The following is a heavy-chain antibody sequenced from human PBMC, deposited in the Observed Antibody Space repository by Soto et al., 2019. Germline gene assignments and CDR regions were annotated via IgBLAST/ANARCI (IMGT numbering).Heavy chain of an antibody. CDR1: GFTFSGSW. V-gene: IGHV3-74*01. CDR2: INGDGSGT. Sequence: EVQLVESGGGLVQPGGSLRLSCAASGFTFSGSWMHWVRQAPGKGLVWVSRINGDGSGTSYADFVKGRFTISRDDAKNTLFLKMTGLRAEDTGVYYWAGGIFGWGTANHSWGQGTLVTVSS. J-gene: IGHJ4*02. CDR3: AGGIFGWGTANHS. D-gene: IGHD3-3*01.